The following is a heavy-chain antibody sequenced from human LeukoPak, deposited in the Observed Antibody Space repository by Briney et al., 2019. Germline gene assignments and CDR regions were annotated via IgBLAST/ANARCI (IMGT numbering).Heavy chain of an antibody. J-gene: IGHJ4*02. CDR2: ISAYNGNT. Sequence: ASVKVSCKASGYTFTRYGISWVRQAPGRELEWMGWISAYNGNTNYAQRLQGRVTVTTDTSTSTANMELRSLTSDDTAIYYCAREGGIVATTAFDYWGQGTLVTVSS. D-gene: IGHD5-12*01. V-gene: IGHV1-18*01. CDR3: AREGGIVATTAFDY. CDR1: GYTFTRYG.